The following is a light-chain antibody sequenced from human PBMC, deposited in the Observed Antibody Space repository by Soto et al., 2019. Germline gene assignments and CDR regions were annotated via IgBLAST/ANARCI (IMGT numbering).Light chain of an antibody. CDR3: QTWGAGIQV. CDR1: SGHSSYA. J-gene: IGLJ1*01. CDR2: LNSDGSH. V-gene: IGLV4-69*01. Sequence: QLVLTQSPSASASLGASVKLTCTLSSGHSSYAIAWHQQQPEKGPRYLMKLNSDGSHSKGDGIPDRFSGSSSGAERYLTISRLQSEDEADCYCQTWGAGIQVFGTGTKLTVL.